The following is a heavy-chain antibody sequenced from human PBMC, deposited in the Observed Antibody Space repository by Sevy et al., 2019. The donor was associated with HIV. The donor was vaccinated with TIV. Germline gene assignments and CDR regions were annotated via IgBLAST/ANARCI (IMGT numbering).Heavy chain of an antibody. CDR3: AKRRVQSGLSGGGANYGMDV. D-gene: IGHD2-8*02. J-gene: IGHJ6*02. Sequence: GGSLRLSCTASGFTFSSYAMTWVRQAPGKGLEWVSVTNGRGSSTYYADSVKGRFTISRDNSKNTLYLQMDSLRAEDTAIYYCAKRRVQSGLSGGGANYGMDVCGRGTTVTVSS. CDR1: GFTFSSYA. V-gene: IGHV3-23*01. CDR2: TNGRGSST.